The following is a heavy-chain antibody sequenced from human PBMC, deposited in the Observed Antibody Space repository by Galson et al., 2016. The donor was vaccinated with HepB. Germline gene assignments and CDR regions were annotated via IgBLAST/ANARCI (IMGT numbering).Heavy chain of an antibody. V-gene: IGHV3-33*01. D-gene: IGHD3-22*01. CDR3: ARAPAGFDRSLRL. Sequence: LRLSCAASGFTFSSYVMHWVRQAPGKGLEWIAVIWIDGKGKHYADSVKGRFTVSRDNSKSTLDLQMNSLRAEDTAVYYCARAPAGFDRSLRLWGQGTLVTVSS. CDR2: IWIDGKGK. CDR1: GFTFSSYV. J-gene: IGHJ1*01.